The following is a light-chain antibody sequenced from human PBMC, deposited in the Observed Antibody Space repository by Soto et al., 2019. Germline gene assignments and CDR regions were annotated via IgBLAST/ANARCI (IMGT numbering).Light chain of an antibody. Sequence: DIVMTQSPLYLPVTPGEPASISCRASRSISRYLAWYQHQPGQAPRLLIYGASTRATGIPARFSGSGSGTEFTLTISSLQSEDFAVYYCQQYNNWPRTFGQGTRVEI. CDR1: RSISRY. CDR3: QQYNNWPRT. J-gene: IGKJ1*01. CDR2: GAS. V-gene: IGKV3-15*01.